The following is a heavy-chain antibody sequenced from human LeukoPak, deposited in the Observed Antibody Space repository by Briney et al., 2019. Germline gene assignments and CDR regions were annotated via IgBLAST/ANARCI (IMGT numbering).Heavy chain of an antibody. V-gene: IGHV3-30*04. CDR3: AREYELTPIYYFDY. D-gene: IGHD2-2*01. Sequence: GGSLRLSCAASGFTFSSYAMQWVRQAPGKGLEWVAVISYDGSNKYYADSVKGRFTISRDNSKNTLYLQMNSLRAEDTAVYYCAREYELTPIYYFDYWGQGTLVTVST. J-gene: IGHJ4*02. CDR1: GFTFSSYA. CDR2: ISYDGSNK.